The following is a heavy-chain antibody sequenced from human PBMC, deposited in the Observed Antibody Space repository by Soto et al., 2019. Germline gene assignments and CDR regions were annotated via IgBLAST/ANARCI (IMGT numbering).Heavy chain of an antibody. CDR3: ARGYCSGGSCYSVWFDP. Sequence: QVQLVQSGAEVKKPGSSVKVSCKASGGTFSSYTISWVRQAPGQGLEWMGRIIPILGRANYAQKFQGRVTITADKSTSTAYMELSSLRSEDTAVYYCARGYCSGGSCYSVWFDPWGQGTLVTVSS. D-gene: IGHD2-15*01. CDR1: GGTFSSYT. CDR2: IIPILGRA. J-gene: IGHJ5*02. V-gene: IGHV1-69*08.